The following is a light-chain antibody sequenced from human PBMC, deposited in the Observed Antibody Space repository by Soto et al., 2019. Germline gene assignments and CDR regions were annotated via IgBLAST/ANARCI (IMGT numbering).Light chain of an antibody. CDR1: QSVSSY. Sequence: EIVLTQSPATLSLSPGERATLSCRASQSVSSYLAWYQHKPGQAPRLLIYDASNRATGTPARFSGGGSGTDFTLTISSLEPEDFAVYYCLQRTNWLTFGGGTKVEIK. CDR2: DAS. CDR3: LQRTNWLT. V-gene: IGKV3-11*01. J-gene: IGKJ4*01.